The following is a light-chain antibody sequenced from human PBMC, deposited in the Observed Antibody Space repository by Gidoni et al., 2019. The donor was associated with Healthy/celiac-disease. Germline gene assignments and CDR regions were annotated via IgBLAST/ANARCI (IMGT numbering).Light chain of an antibody. CDR1: SRDVGGYNY. J-gene: IGLJ2*01. CDR2: EVS. Sequence: QSALTHPPSASGSPGQSVTISCTGTSRDVGGYNYVSWYQQHPGKAPKLMIYEVSKRPSGVPDRFSGSKSGNTASLTVSGLQAEDEADYYCSSYAGSNRKVFGGGTKLTVL. V-gene: IGLV2-8*01. CDR3: SSYAGSNRKV.